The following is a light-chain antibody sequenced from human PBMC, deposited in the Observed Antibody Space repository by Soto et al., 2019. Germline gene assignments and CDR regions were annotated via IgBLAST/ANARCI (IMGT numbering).Light chain of an antibody. CDR1: QSVSSY. Sequence: EIVLTQSPATLSCSPGERATLSCRASQSVSSYLAWYQQKPGQAPRLLIYDASNRATGIPARFSGSGSGTDFTLTISSLEPEDFAVYYCQQRSNWPRTFGQGTKVDIK. CDR3: QQRSNWPRT. V-gene: IGKV3-11*01. J-gene: IGKJ1*01. CDR2: DAS.